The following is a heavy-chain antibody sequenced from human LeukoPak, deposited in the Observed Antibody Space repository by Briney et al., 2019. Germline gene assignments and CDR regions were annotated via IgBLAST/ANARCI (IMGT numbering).Heavy chain of an antibody. D-gene: IGHD2-2*02. J-gene: IGHJ6*02. CDR1: GYTFTSYA. Sequence: ASVKVSCKASGYTFTSYAMNWVRQAPGQGLEWMGWINTNTGNPTYAQGFTGRFVFSLDTSFSTAYLQISSLKAEDTAVYYCARGSVVVVPAAIRTYYYYGMDVWGQGTTVTVSS. CDR2: INTNTGNP. CDR3: ARGSVVVVPAAIRTYYYYGMDV. V-gene: IGHV7-4-1*02.